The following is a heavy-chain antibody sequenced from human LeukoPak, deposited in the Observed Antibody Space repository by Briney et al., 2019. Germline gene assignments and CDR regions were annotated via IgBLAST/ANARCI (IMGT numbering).Heavy chain of an antibody. CDR3: AKAASGSYLYYFDY. CDR1: GLTFSSYA. J-gene: IGHJ4*02. CDR2: ISYSGGSA. V-gene: IGHV3-23*01. D-gene: IGHD1-26*01. Sequence: GGSLRLSCAASGLTFSSYAMNWVRQAPGKGLEWVSTISYSGGSAYYVDSVKGRFTISRDNSENTLYLQLNSLRAEDTVVYYCAKAASGSYLYYFDYWGQGTLVTVSS.